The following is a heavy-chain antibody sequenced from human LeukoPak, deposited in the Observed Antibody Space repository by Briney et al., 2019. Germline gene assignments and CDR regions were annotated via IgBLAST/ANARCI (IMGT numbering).Heavy chain of an antibody. CDR2: ISSSSSYI. D-gene: IGHD6-19*01. Sequence: GGSLRLSCAASGFTFSSYAMSWVRQAPGKGLEWVSSISSSSSYIYYADSVKGRFTISRDNAKNSLYLQMSSLRAEDTAVYYCARDQASGWPFYGMDVWGQGTTVTVSS. CDR3: ARDQASGWPFYGMDV. J-gene: IGHJ6*02. CDR1: GFTFSSYA. V-gene: IGHV3-21*01.